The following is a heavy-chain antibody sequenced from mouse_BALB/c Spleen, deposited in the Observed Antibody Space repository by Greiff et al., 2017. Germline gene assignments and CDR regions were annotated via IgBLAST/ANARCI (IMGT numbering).Heavy chain of an antibody. J-gene: IGHJ4*01. Sequence: QVQLQQSGAELVKPGTSVKLSCKASGYNFTSYWINWVKLRPGQGLEWIGDIYPGSGSTNYNEKFKSKATLTVDTSSSTAYMQLSSLASEDSALYYCARNGLIGRGAMDYWGQGTSVTVSS. D-gene: IGHD3-1*01. CDR2: IYPGSGST. CDR3: ARNGLIGRGAMDY. CDR1: GYNFTSYW. V-gene: IGHV1-55*01.